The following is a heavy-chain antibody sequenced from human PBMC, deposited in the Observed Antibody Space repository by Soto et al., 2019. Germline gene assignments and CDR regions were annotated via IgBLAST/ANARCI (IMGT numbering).Heavy chain of an antibody. CDR1: GFTFSSYA. CDR3: AKGSGWSVTTVTPRH. CDR2: ISWSSGTI. V-gene: IGHV3-9*01. Sequence: PGGSLRLSCAASGFTFSSYAMNWVRQAPGKGLEWVSAISWSSGTIGYADSVKGRFTISRDNSKNSLYLQMNSLRAEDTALYYCAKGSGWSVTTVTPRHWGQGTLVTVSS. J-gene: IGHJ1*01. D-gene: IGHD4-17*01.